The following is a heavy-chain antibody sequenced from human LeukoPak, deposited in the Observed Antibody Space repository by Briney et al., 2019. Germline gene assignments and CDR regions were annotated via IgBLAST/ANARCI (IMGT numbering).Heavy chain of an antibody. V-gene: IGHV4-34*01. Sequence: KSSETLSLTCAVHGGSFSGYYWSWIRQPPGKGLGWIGEINHSGGTNYNPSLKSRVTISVDTSKNQFSLKLSSVTAADTAVYYCARGSDTAFLAFDIWGQGTMVTVSS. CDR1: GGSFSGYY. CDR3: ARGSDTAFLAFDI. CDR2: INHSGGT. J-gene: IGHJ3*02. D-gene: IGHD5-18*01.